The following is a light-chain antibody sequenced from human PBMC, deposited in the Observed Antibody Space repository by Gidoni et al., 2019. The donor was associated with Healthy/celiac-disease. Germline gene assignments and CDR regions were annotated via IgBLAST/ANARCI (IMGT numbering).Light chain of an antibody. Sequence: AIQLTQSPSSLSASVGDRVTITCRASQGISSALAWYQQKPGKAPKLLIYDASSLESGVPSRFSGSGSGTDFTLTIISLQPEDFATYYCQQFNSYRVTFGGGTKVEIK. CDR2: DAS. CDR3: QQFNSYRVT. CDR1: QGISSA. V-gene: IGKV1-13*02. J-gene: IGKJ4*01.